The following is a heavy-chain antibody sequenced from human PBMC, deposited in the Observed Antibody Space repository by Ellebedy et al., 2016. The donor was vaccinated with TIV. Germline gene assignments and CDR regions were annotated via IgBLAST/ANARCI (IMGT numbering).Heavy chain of an antibody. D-gene: IGHD3-22*01. CDR2: INRDGANT. Sequence: GGSLRLSCAVSGFTFSNFPMHWVRQAPGKGLEFVAAINRDGANTYSQDSMKGRFTISRDNSKNTLYLQMNSLRAEDTAVYYCARGPRDTMIVVVIRYWGQGTLVTVSS. CDR1: GFTFSNFP. CDR3: ARGPRDTMIVVVIRY. J-gene: IGHJ4*02. V-gene: IGHV3-64*04.